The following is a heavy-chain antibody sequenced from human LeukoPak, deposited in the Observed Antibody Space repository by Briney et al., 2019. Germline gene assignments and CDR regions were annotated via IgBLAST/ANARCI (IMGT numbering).Heavy chain of an antibody. CDR2: IYSGGST. V-gene: IGHV3-53*01. Sequence: GSLRLSCAASGFTVSSNYMSWVRQAPGKGLEWVSVIYSGGSTYYADSVKGRFTISRDNSKNTLYLQMNSLRGEDTAVYYCARDRSYGGNSFDYWGQGTLVTVSS. CDR1: GFTVSSNY. CDR3: ARDRSYGGNSFDY. J-gene: IGHJ4*02. D-gene: IGHD4-23*01.